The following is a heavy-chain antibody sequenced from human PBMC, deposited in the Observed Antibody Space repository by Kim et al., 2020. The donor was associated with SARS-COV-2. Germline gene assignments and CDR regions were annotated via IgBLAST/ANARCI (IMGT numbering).Heavy chain of an antibody. CDR3: AKDPFYDFWSGYYFDY. J-gene: IGHJ4*02. Sequence: VGGGCTTSRDNSTNTLYLQMNSLRAEDTAVYYCAKDPFYDFWSGYYFDYWGQGTLVTVSS. V-gene: IGHV3-23*01. D-gene: IGHD3-3*01.